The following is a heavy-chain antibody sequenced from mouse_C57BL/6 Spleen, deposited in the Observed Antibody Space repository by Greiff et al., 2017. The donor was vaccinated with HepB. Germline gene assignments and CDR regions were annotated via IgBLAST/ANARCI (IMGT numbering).Heavy chain of an antibody. CDR2: FHPYNDDT. J-gene: IGHJ1*03. Sequence: VQLQQSGAELVKPGASVKMSCKASGYTFTTYPIEWMKQNHGKSLEWIGNFHPYNDDTKYNEKFKGKATLTVEKSSSTVYLERSRLTSDDSAVYYCARGRHYGSSSHYWYFDVWGTGTTVTVSS. CDR3: ARGRHYGSSSHYWYFDV. D-gene: IGHD1-1*01. V-gene: IGHV1-47*01. CDR1: GYTFTTYP.